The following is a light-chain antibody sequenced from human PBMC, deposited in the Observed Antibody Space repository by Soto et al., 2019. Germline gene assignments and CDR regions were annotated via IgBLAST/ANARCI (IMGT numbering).Light chain of an antibody. J-gene: IGLJ1*01. CDR1: HSNIGNNF. Sequence: QSVLTQPPSVSAAPGQQVTISCSGSHSNIGNNFVAWYQHLPGSAPKLLIYNNNERPSGIPDRFSGSKSSTSATLGITGLQTGDAADYYCGTWDSRLSIYVFASGTKVTVL. CDR3: GTWDSRLSIYV. CDR2: NNN. V-gene: IGLV1-51*01.